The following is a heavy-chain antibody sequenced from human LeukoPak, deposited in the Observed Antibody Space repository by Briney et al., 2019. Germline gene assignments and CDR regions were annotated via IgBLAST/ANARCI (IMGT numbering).Heavy chain of an antibody. V-gene: IGHV1-3*01. D-gene: IGHD6-13*01. CDR3: AREGAGYSSSWYANPRYGMDV. J-gene: IGHJ6*02. Sequence: ASVTVSCKASGYTFTSYAMHWVRQAPGQRLEWMGWINAGNGNTKYSQKFQGRVTITRDTSASTAYMELSSLRSEDTAVYYCAREGAGYSSSWYANPRYGMDVWGQGTTVTVSS. CDR1: GYTFTSYA. CDR2: INAGNGNT.